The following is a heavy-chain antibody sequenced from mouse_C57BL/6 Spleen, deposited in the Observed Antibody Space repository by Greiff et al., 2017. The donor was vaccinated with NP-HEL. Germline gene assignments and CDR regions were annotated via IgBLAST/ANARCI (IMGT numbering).Heavy chain of an antibody. CDR1: GYSFTSYY. Sequence: VQLQESGPELVKPGASVKISCKASGYSFTSYYIHWVKQRPGQGLEWIGWIYPGSGNTKYNEKFKGKATLTAYTYSSTAYMQLSSLTSEDSAVYYCARTHYYGSSYVDAMDYWGQGTSVTVSS. CDR2: IYPGSGNT. V-gene: IGHV1-66*01. J-gene: IGHJ4*01. D-gene: IGHD1-1*01. CDR3: ARTHYYGSSYVDAMDY.